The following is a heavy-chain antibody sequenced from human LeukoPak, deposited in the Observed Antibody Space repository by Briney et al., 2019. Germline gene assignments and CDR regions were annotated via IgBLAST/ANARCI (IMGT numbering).Heavy chain of an antibody. CDR2: ISSSSSYI. CDR3: ARVKRVATIPTYDH. V-gene: IGHV3-21*01. CDR1: GFTFSSYS. J-gene: IGHJ4*02. Sequence: VGSPRLPCAASGFTFSSYSMNWVRQAPGKGLEWVSSISSSSSYIYYADSVKGRFTISRDNAKNSLYLQMNSLRAEDTAVYYCARVKRVATIPTYDHWGQGTLVTVSS. D-gene: IGHD5-12*01.